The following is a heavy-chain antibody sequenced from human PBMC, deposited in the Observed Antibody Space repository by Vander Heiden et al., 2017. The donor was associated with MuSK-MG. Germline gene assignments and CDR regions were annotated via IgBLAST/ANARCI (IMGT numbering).Heavy chain of an antibody. CDR1: GFTFSSYS. J-gene: IGHJ4*02. D-gene: IGHD3-16*01. CDR3: ARGTYYDYVWGSSDY. Sequence: EVQLVESGGGLVKPGGSLRLSGAASGFTFSSYSMNWVRQAPGKGLEWVSSISSSSSYIYYADSVKGRFTISRDNAKNSLYLQMNSLRAEDTAVYYCARGTYYDYVWGSSDYWGQGTLVTVSS. CDR2: ISSSSSYI. V-gene: IGHV3-21*01.